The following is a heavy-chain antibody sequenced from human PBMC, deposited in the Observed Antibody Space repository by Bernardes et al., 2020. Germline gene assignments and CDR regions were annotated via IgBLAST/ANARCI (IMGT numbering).Heavy chain of an antibody. V-gene: IGHV4-59*01. CDR1: GGSISTYY. J-gene: IGHJ6*02. D-gene: IGHD1-26*01. CDR2: IYYSGTT. Sequence: SETLSLTCTVSGGSISTYYWSWVRQPPGKGLEWIGYIYYSGTTDYNPSLKSRVTISVDTSKKQFSLKMTSVSAADTAVYYCARGATGTVPFAMDVWGQGTTVTVSS. CDR3: ARGATGTVPFAMDV.